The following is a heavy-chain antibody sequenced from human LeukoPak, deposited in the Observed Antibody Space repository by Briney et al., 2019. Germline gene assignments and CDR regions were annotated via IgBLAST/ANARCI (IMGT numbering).Heavy chain of an antibody. J-gene: IGHJ6*02. Sequence: KPSETLSLTCAVYGGSFSGYYWSWIRQPPGKGLEWIGEINHSGSTNYNPSLKSRVTISVDTSKNQFSLKLSSVTAADTAVYYCARIRRSITTFGVVTPRDRYGMDVWGQGTTVTVSS. CDR3: ARIRRSITTFGVVTPRDRYGMDV. CDR1: GGSFSGYY. V-gene: IGHV4-34*01. CDR2: INHSGST. D-gene: IGHD3-3*01.